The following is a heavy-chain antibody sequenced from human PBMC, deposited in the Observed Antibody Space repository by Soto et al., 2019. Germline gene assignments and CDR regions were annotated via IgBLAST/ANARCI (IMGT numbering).Heavy chain of an antibody. Sequence: PVGSLRLSCAASGFTFSTYSMNWVRQAPGKGLEWISYITSSSTTIYYADSVKGRFTISRDNAKNSLYLQMNSLRDEDTAVYYCARDNGLAGSFDPWGQGTLVTVSS. D-gene: IGHD6-13*01. CDR2: ITSSSTTI. CDR3: ARDNGLAGSFDP. V-gene: IGHV3-48*02. CDR1: GFTFSTYS. J-gene: IGHJ5*02.